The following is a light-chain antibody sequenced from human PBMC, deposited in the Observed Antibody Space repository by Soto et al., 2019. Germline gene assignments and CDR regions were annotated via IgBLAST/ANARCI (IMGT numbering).Light chain of an antibody. CDR3: GTWDSSLSAVV. V-gene: IGLV1-51*02. CDR2: ENN. CDR1: SSNIGNNY. J-gene: IGLJ2*01. Sequence: QSALTQPPSVSAAPGQKVIISCSGSSSNIGNNYASWYQQLPGTAPKLLIYENNKRPSGIPDRFSGSKSGTSATLGITGLQTGDEADYYCGTWDSSLSAVVFGGGTKLTVL.